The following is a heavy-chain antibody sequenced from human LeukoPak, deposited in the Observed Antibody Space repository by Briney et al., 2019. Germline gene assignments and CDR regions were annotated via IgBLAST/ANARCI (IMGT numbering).Heavy chain of an antibody. Sequence: GGSLRLSCAASGFTFSSYTMNWVRQAPGKGLEWVSSISGSSSYVYYADSLKGRFTISRDNAKNSLYLQMNSLRAEDTAVYYCARDQRYGDYQDYWGQGTLVTVSS. CDR1: GFTFSSYT. J-gene: IGHJ4*02. D-gene: IGHD4-17*01. V-gene: IGHV3-21*01. CDR3: ARDQRYGDYQDY. CDR2: ISGSSSYV.